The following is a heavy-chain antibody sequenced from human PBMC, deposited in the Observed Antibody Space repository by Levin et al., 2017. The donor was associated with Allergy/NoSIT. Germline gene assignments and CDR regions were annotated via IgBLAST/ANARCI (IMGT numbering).Heavy chain of an antibody. Sequence: SGPTLVKPTETLTLTCTVSGFSLSNARMGVSWIRQPPGKALEWLAHIFSNDEKSYSTSLKSRLTISKDTSKSQVVLTMTNMDPVDTATYYCARDLIYYDSSGPYNWFDPWGQGTLVTVSS. J-gene: IGHJ5*02. CDR1: GFSLSNARMG. V-gene: IGHV2-26*01. CDR2: IFSNDEK. D-gene: IGHD3-22*01. CDR3: ARDLIYYDSSGPYNWFDP.